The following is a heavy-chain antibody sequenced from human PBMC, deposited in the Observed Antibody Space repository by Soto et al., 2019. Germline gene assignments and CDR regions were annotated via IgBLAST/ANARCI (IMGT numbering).Heavy chain of an antibody. V-gene: IGHV4-39*01. J-gene: IGHJ5*02. CDR1: GGSISSSSYY. CDR2: IYYSGST. CDR3: ARRYLSYSNYEGLNRNWFDP. D-gene: IGHD4-4*01. Sequence: QLQLQESGPGLVKPSETLSLTCTVSGGSISSSSYYWGWIRQPPGKGLEWIGSIYYSGSTYYNPSLKSRVTISVDTSKNQFSLKLSSVTAADTAVYYCARRYLSYSNYEGLNRNWFDPWGQGTLVTVSS.